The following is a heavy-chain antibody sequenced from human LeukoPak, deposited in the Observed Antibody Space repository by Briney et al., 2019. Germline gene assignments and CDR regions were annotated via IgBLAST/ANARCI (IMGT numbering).Heavy chain of an antibody. V-gene: IGHV4-38-2*02. Sequence: SETLSLTCTVSGYSISSGYYWGWIRQPPGKGLEWIGSIYHSGSTYYNPSLKSRVTISVDTSKNQFSLKLSSVTAADTAVYYCAREGGSSPAANWFDPWGQGTLVTVSS. J-gene: IGHJ5*02. CDR2: IYHSGST. CDR3: AREGGSSPAANWFDP. CDR1: GYSISSGYY. D-gene: IGHD6-13*01.